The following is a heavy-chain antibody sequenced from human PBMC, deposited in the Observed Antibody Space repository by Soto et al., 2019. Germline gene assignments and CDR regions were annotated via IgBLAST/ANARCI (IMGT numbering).Heavy chain of an antibody. Sequence: SVKFSCKASGGTFSSYAISWVRQAPGQGLEWMGGIIPIFGTANYAQKFQGRVTITADKSTSTAYMELSSLRSEDTAVYYCAVLLYPSDWIDPWGQGTLVTVSS. D-gene: IGHD2-8*01. CDR1: GGTFSSYA. CDR2: IIPIFGTA. CDR3: AVLLYPSDWIDP. J-gene: IGHJ5*02. V-gene: IGHV1-69*06.